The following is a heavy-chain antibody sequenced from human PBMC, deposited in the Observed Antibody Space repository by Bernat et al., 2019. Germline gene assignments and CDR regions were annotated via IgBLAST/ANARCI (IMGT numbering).Heavy chain of an antibody. CDR1: GDSISSSTYY. CDR3: ARQRSGSYYMDAFDI. V-gene: IGHV4-39*01. Sequence: QLQLQESGPGLVKPSETLSLTCTVSGDSISSSTYYWGWIRQPPGKGLEWIGSVSNSERTYYNPSLKSRVTISVDTSKNQFSLKLNSVTAADTAVFYCARQRSGSYYMDAFDIWGQGTMVTVSS. CDR2: VSNSERT. J-gene: IGHJ3*02. D-gene: IGHD3-10*01.